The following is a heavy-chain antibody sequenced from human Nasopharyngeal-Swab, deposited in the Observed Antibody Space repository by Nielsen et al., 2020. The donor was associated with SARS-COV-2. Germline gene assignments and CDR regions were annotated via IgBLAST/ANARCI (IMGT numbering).Heavy chain of an antibody. CDR2: INPGTVNT. J-gene: IGHJ6*03. V-gene: IGHV1-3*01. Sequence: ASVKVSCKVSGYTSTNYGIHWVRQAPGQRLEWMGWINPGTVNTKYSQKFQGRVTISRDTYASTAYMELSSLRSEDTALYYCARAPGVDYYYYMDVWGNGTTVTVSS. CDR1: GYTSTNYG. CDR3: ARAPGVDYYYYMDV.